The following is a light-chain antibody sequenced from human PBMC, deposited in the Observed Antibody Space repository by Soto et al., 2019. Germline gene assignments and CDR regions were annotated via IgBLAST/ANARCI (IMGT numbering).Light chain of an antibody. J-gene: IGKJ4*01. CDR3: QQYNNWPPLT. CDR2: GAS. CDR1: RSVSSS. V-gene: IGKV3-15*01. Sequence: IVLTQSPATLSVSPGETATLLCRASRSVSSSVSWYQQRPGRAPRLLISGASTRATDVPARFTGSGSGTEFTLTISSLQSEDFAVYYCQQYNNWPPLTFGGGTKVEIK.